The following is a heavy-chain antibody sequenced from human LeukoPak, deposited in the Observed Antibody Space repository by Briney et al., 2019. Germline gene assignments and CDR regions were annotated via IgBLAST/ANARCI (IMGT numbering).Heavy chain of an antibody. CDR2: INPSGGTT. J-gene: IGHJ4*02. CDR3: ARGRGYSYAGY. V-gene: IGHV1-46*01. D-gene: IGHD5-18*01. Sequence: ASVTVSCKASGYTFTDYYIHWVRQAPGQGLARMGIINPSGGTTTYAQKFQGRVTMTRDTSTSTVYMELSSLRSEDTAVDYCARGRGYSYAGYWGQGTLVTVSS. CDR1: GYTFTDYY.